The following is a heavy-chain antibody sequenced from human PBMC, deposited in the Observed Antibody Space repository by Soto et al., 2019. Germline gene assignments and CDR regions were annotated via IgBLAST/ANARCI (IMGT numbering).Heavy chain of an antibody. D-gene: IGHD6-19*01. CDR1: GYTLSELS. CDR2: FDPEDGET. V-gene: IGHV1-24*01. J-gene: IGHJ3*02. CDR3: AHTGIAVSGDAFDI. Sequence: SVQVSCKVSGYTLSELSIHWVRQAPGKGLEWMGGFDPEDGETIYAQKFQGRVTMTEDTSTDTAYMELSSLRSEDTAVYYCAHTGIAVSGDAFDIWGQGTMVTVSS.